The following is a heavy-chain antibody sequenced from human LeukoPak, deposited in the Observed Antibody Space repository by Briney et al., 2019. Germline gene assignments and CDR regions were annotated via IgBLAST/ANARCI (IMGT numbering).Heavy chain of an antibody. V-gene: IGHV3-30-3*01. Sequence: GGSLRLSCAATGFTFSNYAIHWGRQAPGKGLEWVAFISDDGSRQHYADSVKGRFTISRDNSKNTLNLQMNSLRAEDTAVYYYVKDRTGTYTLDYWGQGTLVTVSS. CDR3: VKDRTGTYTLDY. D-gene: IGHD3-10*01. J-gene: IGHJ4*02. CDR2: ISDDGSRQ. CDR1: GFTFSNYA.